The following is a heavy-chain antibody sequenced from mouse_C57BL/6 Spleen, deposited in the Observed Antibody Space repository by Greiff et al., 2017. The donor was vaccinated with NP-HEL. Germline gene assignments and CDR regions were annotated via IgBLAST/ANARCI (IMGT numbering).Heavy chain of an antibody. CDR3: ARGYGCLYAMDD. CDR1: GYTFTSYW. J-gene: IGHJ4*01. Sequence: QVQLQQPGAELVRPGSSVKLSCKASGYTFTSYWMHWVKQRPIQGLEWIGNIDPSGSGTHYNQKFKDKATLTVDKSSSTAYMQLSSLTSEDSAVYYCARGYGCLYAMDDWGKGTSVTVSS. D-gene: IGHD2-10*02. V-gene: IGHV1-52*01. CDR2: IDPSGSGT.